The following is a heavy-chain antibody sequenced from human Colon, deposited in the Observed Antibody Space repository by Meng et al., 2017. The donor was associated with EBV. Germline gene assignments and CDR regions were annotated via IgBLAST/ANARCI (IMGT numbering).Heavy chain of an antibody. V-gene: IGHV4-4*02. CDR1: GGSIRNDQW. CDR2: IYHSGTT. Sequence: QVQLQESGPGLVKPSXXLSLTCDVSGGSIRNDQWWSWVRQAPGKGLEWIGEIYHSGTTNYNPSLKSRVTISMGKSNNQLSLKLNSVTAADTAVYYCATQESRDGHNPYWGQGTLVTVSS. J-gene: IGHJ4*02. D-gene: IGHD5-24*01. CDR3: ATQESRDGHNPY.